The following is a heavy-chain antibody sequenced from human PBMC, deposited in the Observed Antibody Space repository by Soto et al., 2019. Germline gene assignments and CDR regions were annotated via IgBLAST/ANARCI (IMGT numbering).Heavy chain of an antibody. D-gene: IGHD3-22*01. Sequence: GGSLRLSCAASGFTFSSYAMSWVRQAPGKGLEWVSAISGGGGSTYYADSVKGRFTITRDNSKNMLYLEMNSLTVEDTAVYYCVRRAQYFDGTGFHAFDIWGQGTRVTVSS. CDR1: GFTFSSYA. CDR2: ISGGGGST. V-gene: IGHV3-23*01. CDR3: VRRAQYFDGTGFHAFDI. J-gene: IGHJ3*02.